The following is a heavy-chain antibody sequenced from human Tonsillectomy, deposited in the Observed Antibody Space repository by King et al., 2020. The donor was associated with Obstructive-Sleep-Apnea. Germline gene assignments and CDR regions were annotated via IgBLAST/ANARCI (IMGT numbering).Heavy chain of an antibody. CDR1: GFTFSNAW. CDR3: TTQLLAGEGAFDI. CDR2: IKSKIDGGTT. Sequence: VQLVEFGGGLVKPGGSPRLSCAASGFTFSNAWMSWVRQAPGKGLEWVGRIKSKIDGGTTDFAAPVKGRFTISRHDSKNTLYLEMDNLKTEDTAVYYCTTQLLAGEGAFDIWGQGTMVIVSS. J-gene: IGHJ3*02. V-gene: IGHV3-15*01. D-gene: IGHD2-2*01.